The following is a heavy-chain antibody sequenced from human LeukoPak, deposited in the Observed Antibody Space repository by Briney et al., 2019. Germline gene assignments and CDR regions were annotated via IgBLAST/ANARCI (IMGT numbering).Heavy chain of an antibody. V-gene: IGHV4-59*08. J-gene: IGHJ4*02. CDR3: ARLDDILTGECYFDY. CDR2: IYYSGST. D-gene: IGHD3-9*01. Sequence: SETLSLTCTVSGGSISSYYWSWIRQPPGKGLEWIGYIYYSGSTNYNPSLKSRVTISVDTSKNQFSLKLSFVTAADTAVYYCARLDDILTGECYFDYWGQGTLVTVSS. CDR1: GGSISSYY.